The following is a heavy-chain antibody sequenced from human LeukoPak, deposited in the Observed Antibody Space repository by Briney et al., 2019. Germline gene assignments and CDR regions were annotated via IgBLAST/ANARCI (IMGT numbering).Heavy chain of an antibody. CDR2: INTNTGNP. Sequence: ASVRVSCKASGYTFTSYAMNWVRQAPGQGLEWMGWINTNTGNPTYAQGFTGRFVFSLDTSVSTAYLQISSLKAEDTAVYYCARDGHYYGSGSYYKTYGMDVWGQGTTVTVSS. CDR1: GYTFTSYA. J-gene: IGHJ6*02. D-gene: IGHD3-10*01. CDR3: ARDGHYYGSGSYYKTYGMDV. V-gene: IGHV7-4-1*02.